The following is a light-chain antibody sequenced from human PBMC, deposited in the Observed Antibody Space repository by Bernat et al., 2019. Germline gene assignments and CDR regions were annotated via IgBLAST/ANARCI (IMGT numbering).Light chain of an antibody. V-gene: IGKV3-20*01. J-gene: IGKJ2*01. CDR3: QQYGSSPNT. CDR1: QSVSSNY. Sequence: EIVLTQSPGILSLSPGERATLSCRASQSVSSNYLAWYQQKSGQAPRLLIYGASSRATGIPDRFRGSGSGTDFTLTVSRLEPEDFAVYYCQQYGSSPNTFGQGTNLEIK. CDR2: GAS.